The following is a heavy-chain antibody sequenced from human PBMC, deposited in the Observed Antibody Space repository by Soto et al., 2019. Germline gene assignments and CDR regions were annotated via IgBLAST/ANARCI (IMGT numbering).Heavy chain of an antibody. D-gene: IGHD6-13*01. J-gene: IGHJ4*02. CDR1: GASITQYY. Sequence: PSETLSLTCTVSGASITQYYWNWIRQSPGKGLEWIVSVSSTGSTVFNPSLTSRVTVSLDTSKNQFSLTLNSVTAADTAVYYCARGGGSPYHNHDFNFWGQGTLVPVS. CDR3: ARGGGSPYHNHDFNF. V-gene: IGHV4-59*01. CDR2: VSSTGST.